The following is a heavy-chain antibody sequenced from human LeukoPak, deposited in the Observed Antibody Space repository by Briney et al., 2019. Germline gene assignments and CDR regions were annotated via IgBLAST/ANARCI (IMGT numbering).Heavy chain of an antibody. D-gene: IGHD5-18*01. CDR3: AKGNGYSYGRYYFDY. CDR1: GFTFSSYA. V-gene: IGHV3-23*01. CDR2: ITASGGNT. Sequence: GGSLRLSCAASGFTFSSYAMGWVRQAPGKGLEWVSAITASGGNTYYADSVKGRFTISRDNSKSTLYLQVNSLRAEDTAVYYCAKGNGYSYGRYYFDYWGQGTLVTVSS. J-gene: IGHJ4*02.